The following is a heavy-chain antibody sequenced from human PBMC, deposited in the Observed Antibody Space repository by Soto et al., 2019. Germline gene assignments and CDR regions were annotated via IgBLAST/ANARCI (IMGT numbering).Heavy chain of an antibody. J-gene: IGHJ5*01. Sequence: QVQLVQSGAEVKEPGASMKVSCKASGYTFTDHYINWVRKAPGQRPEYMGWIHTASGDTKYTQRFQGRVTMTRDTSISTAYMELRRMTSDDTAVYYCARDLSSQSYKWFDPWGQGTLVTVSS. CDR3: ARDLSSQSYKWFDP. V-gene: IGHV1-2*02. CDR1: GYTFTDHY. D-gene: IGHD3-16*02. CDR2: IHTASGDT.